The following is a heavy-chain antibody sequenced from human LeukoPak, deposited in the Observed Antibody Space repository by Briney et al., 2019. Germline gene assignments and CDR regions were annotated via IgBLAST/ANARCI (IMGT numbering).Heavy chain of an antibody. Sequence: GGSLRLSCAASGFTFSSYGMHWVRQAPGKGLEWVAVIWYDGSNKYYADSVKGRFTISRDNSKNTLYLQMNSLRAEDTAVYYCANGEVYYYDSSGYYSGNYWGQGTLVTVSS. J-gene: IGHJ4*02. V-gene: IGHV3-30*02. CDR1: GFTFSSYG. D-gene: IGHD3-22*01. CDR2: IWYDGSNK. CDR3: ANGEVYYYDSSGYYSGNY.